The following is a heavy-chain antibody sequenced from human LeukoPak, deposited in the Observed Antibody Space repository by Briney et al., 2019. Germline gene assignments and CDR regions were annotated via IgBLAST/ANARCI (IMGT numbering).Heavy chain of an antibody. J-gene: IGHJ4*02. CDR3: ARSPHILTGENFDY. CDR2: INPNSGGT. Sequence: ASVKVSCKASGYTFTSYDINWVRQATGQGLEWVGWINPNSGGTNYAQRFQGRVTMTRDTSISTAYMELSRPRSDDTAVYYCARSPHILTGENFDYWGQGTLVTVSS. V-gene: IGHV1-2*02. CDR1: GYTFTSYD. D-gene: IGHD3-9*01.